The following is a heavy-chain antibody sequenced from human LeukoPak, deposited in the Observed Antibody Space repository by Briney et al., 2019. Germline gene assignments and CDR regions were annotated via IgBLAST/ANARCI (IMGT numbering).Heavy chain of an antibody. CDR1: EYSFTNYW. V-gene: IGHV5-51*01. J-gene: IGHJ4*02. D-gene: IGHD6-13*01. CDR3: ARLLRNIAAAVYYFDY. Sequence: GESLKISCKHSEYSFTNYWIGWVRQMPGKGLEWMGIIYPGDSDTRYSPSFQGQVTISADKSISTAYLQWSSLKASDTAMYYCARLLRNIAAAVYYFDYWGQGTLVTVSS. CDR2: IYPGDSDT.